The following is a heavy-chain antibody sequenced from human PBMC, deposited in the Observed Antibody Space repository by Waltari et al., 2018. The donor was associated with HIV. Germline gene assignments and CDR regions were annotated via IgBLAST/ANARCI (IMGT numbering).Heavy chain of an antibody. V-gene: IGHV3-7*01. CDR1: GSTFSRYW. J-gene: IGHJ3*02. CDR2: IKQDGSEK. CDR3: ARDNWNDGLDI. Sequence: EVQLGGFGGGLVQTGGSLRFSCAASGSTFSRYWMRWVRQAPGKGLEWVANIKQDGSEKYYVDSVKGRFTISRDNAKNSLYLQMNSLRAEDTAVYYCARDNWNDGLDIWGQGTMVTVSS. D-gene: IGHD1-1*01.